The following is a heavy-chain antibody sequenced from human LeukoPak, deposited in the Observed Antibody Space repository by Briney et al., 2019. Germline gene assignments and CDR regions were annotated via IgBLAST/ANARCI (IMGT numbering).Heavy chain of an antibody. CDR1: GFTFSSYW. CDR3: AREDIVATMTFDY. Sequence: GGSLRLSCAASGFTFSSYWMHWVRQAPGKGLVWVSRINSDGSSTSYADSVKGRFTISRDNAKNTLYLQMNSLRAEDTAVFYCAREDIVATMTFDYWGQGILVTVSP. J-gene: IGHJ4*02. V-gene: IGHV3-74*01. CDR2: INSDGSST. D-gene: IGHD5-12*01.